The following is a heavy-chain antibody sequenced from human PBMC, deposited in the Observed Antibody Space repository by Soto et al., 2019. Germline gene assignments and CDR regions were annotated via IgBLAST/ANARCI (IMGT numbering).Heavy chain of an antibody. Sequence: ASVTVSCQASGYTITIYGISWVRQAPRQGLEWMGWISAYNGNTNYAQKLQGRVTMTTDTSTSTAYMELRSLRSDDTAVYYCARARSYCSGGSCQVNYFDYWGQGTLVTVSS. J-gene: IGHJ4*02. CDR1: GYTITIYG. CDR3: ARARSYCSGGSCQVNYFDY. D-gene: IGHD2-15*01. CDR2: ISAYNGNT. V-gene: IGHV1-18*01.